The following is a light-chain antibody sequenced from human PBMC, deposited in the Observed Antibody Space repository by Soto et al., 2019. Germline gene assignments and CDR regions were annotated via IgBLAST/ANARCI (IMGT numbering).Light chain of an antibody. Sequence: ETEMKMTPSPGPLSAWERATRSCRARQSNSSNLAWYQQKPGQAPTLLIYGASTRANGIPDRFIGSGCGRELTLTTSSLQYPDYAVYYCQKYNNWHPATFGQGTKVDIK. V-gene: IGKV3-15*01. CDR3: QKYNNWHPAT. CDR1: QSNSSN. J-gene: IGKJ1*01. CDR2: GAS.